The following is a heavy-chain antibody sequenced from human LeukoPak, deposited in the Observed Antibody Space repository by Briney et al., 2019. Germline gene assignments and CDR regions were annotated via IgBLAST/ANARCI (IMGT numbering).Heavy chain of an antibody. J-gene: IGHJ5*02. V-gene: IGHV1-2*04. CDR3: ARVRMVRGVIGAFDP. CDR2: INPNSGGT. D-gene: IGHD3-10*01. Sequence: GASVKVSCKASGYTFTGYYMHWVRQAPGQGREWRGWINPNSGGTNYAQKFQGWVTMTRDTSISTAYMELSRLRSDDTAVYYCARVRMVRGVIGAFDPWGQGTLVTVSS. CDR1: GYTFTGYY.